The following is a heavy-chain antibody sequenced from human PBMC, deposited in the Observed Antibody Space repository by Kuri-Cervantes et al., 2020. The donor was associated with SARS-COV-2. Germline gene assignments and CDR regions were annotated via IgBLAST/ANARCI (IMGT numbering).Heavy chain of an antibody. CDR3: AREGYSSSSGRFDY. Sequence: ASVQVSCKASGYTFTGYYMHWVRQAPGQGLEWMGWINPNSGGTNYAQKFQGRVTMTRDTSISTAYMELSRLRPDDTAVYYCAREGYSSSSGRFDYWGQGTLVTVSS. D-gene: IGHD6-6*01. J-gene: IGHJ4*02. CDR1: GYTFTGYY. V-gene: IGHV1-2*02. CDR2: INPNSGGT.